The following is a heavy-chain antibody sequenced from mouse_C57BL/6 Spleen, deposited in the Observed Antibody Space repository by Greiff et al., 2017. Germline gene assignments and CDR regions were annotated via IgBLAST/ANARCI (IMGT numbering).Heavy chain of an antibody. CDR1: GFTFSSYA. J-gene: IGHJ2*01. V-gene: IGHV5-4*03. D-gene: IGHD2-4*01. Sequence: EVKLVESGGGLVKPGGSLKLSCAASGFTFSSYAMSWVRQTPEKRLEWVATISDGGSYTYYPDNVKGRFTISRDNAKNNLYLQISHLKSEDTAMXYWARAEIYYDYGYYFDDWGKGTTLTVSS. CDR3: ARAEIYYDYGYYFDD. CDR2: ISDGGSYT.